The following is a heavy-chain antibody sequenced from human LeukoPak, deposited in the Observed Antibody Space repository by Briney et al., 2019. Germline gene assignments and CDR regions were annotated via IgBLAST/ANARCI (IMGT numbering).Heavy chain of an antibody. CDR2: IYGSGST. D-gene: IGHD1-1*01. J-gene: IGHJ5*02. Sequence: SETLSLTCAVSGGSISSYYWCWIRQPPRKGLEWIGHIYGSGSTNYNPSLKSRVNLSVDTSKNQFSLKLSSVTAADTAVYYCAREGTSGTHLNWFDPWGQGTLVTVSS. V-gene: IGHV4-59*01. CDR3: AREGTSGTHLNWFDP. CDR1: GGSISSYY.